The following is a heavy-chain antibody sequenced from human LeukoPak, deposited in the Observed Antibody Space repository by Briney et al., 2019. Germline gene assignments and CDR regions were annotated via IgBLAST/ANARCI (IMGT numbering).Heavy chain of an antibody. V-gene: IGHV1-3*01. CDR2: INAGNGNT. Sequence: GASVKVSCKASGYTFTSYAMHWVRQAPGQRLEWMGWINAGNGNTKYSQEFQGRVTMTRSTSISTAYMELSSLRSEDTAVYYCTRSVRDGTIDYWGQGTLVTVSS. J-gene: IGHJ4*02. CDR3: TRSVRDGTIDY. D-gene: IGHD5-24*01. CDR1: GYTFTSYA.